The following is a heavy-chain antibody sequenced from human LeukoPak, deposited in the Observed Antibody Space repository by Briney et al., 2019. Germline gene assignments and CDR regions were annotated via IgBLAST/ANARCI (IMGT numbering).Heavy chain of an antibody. CDR1: GFTFSNFW. J-gene: IGHJ6*03. CDR3: AREDNVWNLLYNYYMDV. V-gene: IGHV3-11*01. CDR2: IDVRGDSI. D-gene: IGHD1-1*01. Sequence: GGSLRLSCAASGFTFSNFWMTWIRQAPGKGLEWVAHIDVRGDSILYADSVKGRFTISRDSAKNSLYLQMNSLRAEDTAVYYCAREDNVWNLLYNYYMDVWGKGTTVTVSS.